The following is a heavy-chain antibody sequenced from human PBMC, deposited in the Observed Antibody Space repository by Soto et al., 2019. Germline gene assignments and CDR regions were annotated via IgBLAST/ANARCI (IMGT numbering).Heavy chain of an antibody. D-gene: IGHD3-10*01. Sequence: TLSLTCAISGGSISSGGYSWSWIRQPPGKGLEWIGYIYHSGSTHYNPSLRSRVTVSVDTSKNQFSLRLTSVTAADTAVYYCARVRAIRDSGSPWLHPWGQGTLVSGSS. CDR1: GGSISSGGYS. V-gene: IGHV4-30-2*05. J-gene: IGHJ5*02. CDR2: IYHSGST. CDR3: ARVRAIRDSGSPWLHP.